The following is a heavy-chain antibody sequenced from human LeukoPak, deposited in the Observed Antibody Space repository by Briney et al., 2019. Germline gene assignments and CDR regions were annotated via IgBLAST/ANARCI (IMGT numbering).Heavy chain of an antibody. CDR3: AIPYSGYDYYFDY. CDR1: GGSFSGYY. Sequence: PSETLSLTRAVYGGSFSGYYWSWIRQPPGKGLEWIGEINHSGSTNYNPSLKSRVTISVDTSKNQFSLKLSSVTAADTAVYYCAIPYSGYDYYFDYWGQGTLVTVSS. J-gene: IGHJ4*02. CDR2: INHSGST. D-gene: IGHD5-12*01. V-gene: IGHV4-34*01.